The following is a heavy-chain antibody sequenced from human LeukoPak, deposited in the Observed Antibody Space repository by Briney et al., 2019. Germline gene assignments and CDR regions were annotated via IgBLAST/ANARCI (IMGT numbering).Heavy chain of an antibody. D-gene: IGHD5-12*01. Sequence: ASVKVSCKASGYTFTSYDINWVRQATGQGLEWMGWMNPNSGNTGYAQKFQGRATITRNTSISTAYMELSSLRSEDTAVYYCARGGDGGYPPPMDVWGQGTTVTVSS. CDR3: ARGGDGGYPPPMDV. J-gene: IGHJ6*02. V-gene: IGHV1-8*03. CDR2: MNPNSGNT. CDR1: GYTFTSYD.